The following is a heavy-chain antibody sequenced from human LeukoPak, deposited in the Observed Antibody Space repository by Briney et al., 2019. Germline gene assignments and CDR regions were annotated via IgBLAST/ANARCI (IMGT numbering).Heavy chain of an antibody. Sequence: ASVTVSCNVSGNSLSEISIQWVRHAPGKGLECMGGVHPEEAKMVYSQNFQGRVTMTEDTSTQTAYMELSGLTSHDTAVYYCATRSGDFWSGFVNWGQGALVTVSS. CDR1: GNSLSEIS. CDR3: ATRSGDFWSGFVN. CDR2: VHPEEAKM. J-gene: IGHJ4*02. V-gene: IGHV1-24*01. D-gene: IGHD3-3*01.